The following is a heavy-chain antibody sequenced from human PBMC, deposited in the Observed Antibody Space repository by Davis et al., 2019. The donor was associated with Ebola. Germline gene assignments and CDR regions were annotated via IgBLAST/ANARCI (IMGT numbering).Heavy chain of an antibody. CDR3: ATSGGFCGGDCYSLGY. CDR2: ISYDGSNK. CDR1: GFTFRSYA. J-gene: IGHJ4*02. Sequence: GGSLRLSCAASGFTFRSYAMHWVRQAPGKGLEWVAVISYDGSNKYYADSVKGRFTISRDNSKNTLYLQMNSLRAEDTAVYYCATSGGFCGGDCYSLGYWGQGTLVTVSS. D-gene: IGHD2-21*02. V-gene: IGHV3-30*04.